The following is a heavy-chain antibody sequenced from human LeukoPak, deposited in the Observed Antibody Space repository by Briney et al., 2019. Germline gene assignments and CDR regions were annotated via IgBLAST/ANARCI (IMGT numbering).Heavy chain of an antibody. J-gene: IGHJ5*02. V-gene: IGHV4-38-2*01. D-gene: IGHD3-10*01. Sequence: SETLSLTCAVSGYSISSGYYWGWIRQPPGKGLEWIGSIYHSGSTNYNPSLKSRVTISVDTSKNQFSLKLSSVTAADTAVYYCARAMVPGIWFDPWGQGTLVTVSS. CDR2: IYHSGST. CDR3: ARAMVPGIWFDP. CDR1: GYSISSGYY.